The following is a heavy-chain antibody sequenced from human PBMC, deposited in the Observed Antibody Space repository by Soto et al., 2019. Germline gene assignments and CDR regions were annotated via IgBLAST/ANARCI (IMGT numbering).Heavy chain of an antibody. Sequence: ASVKVSCKASGYTFTSYGISWVRQAPGQGLEWMGWISAYNGNTNYAQKLQGRVTMTTDTSTSKAYMELRSLRSDDTAVYYCARDLRYYGSGSYGSEFDPWGQGTLVTVSS. CDR2: ISAYNGNT. D-gene: IGHD3-10*01. J-gene: IGHJ5*02. CDR3: ARDLRYYGSGSYGSEFDP. V-gene: IGHV1-18*01. CDR1: GYTFTSYG.